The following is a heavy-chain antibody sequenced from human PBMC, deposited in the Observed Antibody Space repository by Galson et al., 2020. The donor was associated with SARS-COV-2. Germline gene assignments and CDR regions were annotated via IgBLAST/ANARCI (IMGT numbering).Heavy chain of an antibody. V-gene: IGHV3-30*04. CDR3: ARDRSRYCSGGSCYGGWFDP. D-gene: IGHD2-15*01. CDR1: GFTFSSYA. J-gene: IGHJ5*02. Sequence: GESLKISCAASGFTFSSYAMHWVRQAPGKGLEWVAVISYDGSNKYYADSVKGRFTISRDNSKNTLYLQMNSLRAEDTAVYYCARDRSRYCSGGSCYGGWFDPWGQGTLVTVSS. CDR2: ISYDGSNK.